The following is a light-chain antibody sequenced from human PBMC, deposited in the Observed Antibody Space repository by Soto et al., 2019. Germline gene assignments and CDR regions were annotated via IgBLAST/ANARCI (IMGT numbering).Light chain of an antibody. Sequence: EIVLTQSPGTLSLSPGERATLSCRASQSVSSIYLAWYQQKPGQALRLLIYGASSRATGIPDRFSGSGSGTDFTLTISRLEPEDFAVYYCQQYGSSRWTFGQGTKVEI. CDR1: QSVSSIY. V-gene: IGKV3-20*01. J-gene: IGKJ1*01. CDR2: GAS. CDR3: QQYGSSRWT.